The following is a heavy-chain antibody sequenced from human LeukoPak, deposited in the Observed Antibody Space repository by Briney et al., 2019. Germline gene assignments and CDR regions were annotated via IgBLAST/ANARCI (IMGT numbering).Heavy chain of an antibody. V-gene: IGHV4-59*01. D-gene: IGHD6-6*01. Sequence: SETLSLTCTVSGGSISTYYWNWIRQPPGKGLEWIGYFSYSGSTNHNPSLKGRVTISGDTSKNQFSLKQSSVTAADTAFYYCARTYSSSLVFDYWGQGTLVTVSS. CDR3: ARTYSSSLVFDY. J-gene: IGHJ4*02. CDR2: FSYSGST. CDR1: GGSISTYY.